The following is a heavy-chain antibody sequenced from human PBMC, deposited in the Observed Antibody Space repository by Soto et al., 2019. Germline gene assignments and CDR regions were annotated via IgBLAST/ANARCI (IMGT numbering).Heavy chain of an antibody. J-gene: IGHJ4*02. CDR2: IPYDGSNK. CDR3: AKEEAWSVHYYDSSGYLDY. CDR1: GFTFSSYG. V-gene: IGHV3-30*18. Sequence: GGSLRLSCAASGFTFSSYGMHWVRQAPGKGLEWVAVIPYDGSNKYYADSVKGRFTISRDNSKNTLYLQMNSLRAEDTAVYYCAKEEAWSVHYYDSSGYLDYWGQGTLVTVSS. D-gene: IGHD3-22*01.